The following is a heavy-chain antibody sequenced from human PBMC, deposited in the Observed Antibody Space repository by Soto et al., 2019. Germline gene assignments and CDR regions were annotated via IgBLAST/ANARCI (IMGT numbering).Heavy chain of an antibody. CDR2: IYYSGSA. J-gene: IGHJ6*03. D-gene: IGHD1-7*01. CDR1: GGSISSGNYY. V-gene: IGHV4-30-4*01. Sequence: SETLSLTCTVSGGSISSGNYYWSWIRQPPGKGLEWIGYIYYSGSAYYNPSLKSRVTISVDTSKNQFSLKLSSVTAADTAVYYCARPRTLYYMDVWGKGTTVTVSS. CDR3: ARPRTLYYMDV.